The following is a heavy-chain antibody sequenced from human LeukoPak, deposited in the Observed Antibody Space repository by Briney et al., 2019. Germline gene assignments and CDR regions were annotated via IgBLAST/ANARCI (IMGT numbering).Heavy chain of an antibody. CDR1: GGTFSSYA. J-gene: IGHJ3*02. CDR3: ATTPGIAAAGIDAFDI. V-gene: IGHV1-24*01. Sequence: ASVKVSCKASGGTFSSYAISWVRQAPGKGLEWMGGFDPEDGETIYAQKFQGRVTMTEDTSTDTAYMGLSSLRSEDTAVYYCATTPGIAAAGIDAFDIWGQGTMVTVSS. D-gene: IGHD6-13*01. CDR2: FDPEDGET.